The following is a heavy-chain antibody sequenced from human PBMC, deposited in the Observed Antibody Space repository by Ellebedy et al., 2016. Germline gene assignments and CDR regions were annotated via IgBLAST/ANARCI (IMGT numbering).Heavy chain of an antibody. V-gene: IGHV1-2*02. CDR3: AAGTNGTTGWFAP. CDR2: VNPNSGDS. D-gene: IGHD1-1*01. CDR1: GYTFTGNY. J-gene: IGHJ5*02. Sequence: ASVKVSXKASGYTFTGNYMHWVRQAPGQGLEWMGWVNPNSGDSKFALNFQGRVSMTRDTSITTVYMDLSDLRSDDTAVYYCAAGTNGTTGWFAPWGQGTLVSVSS.